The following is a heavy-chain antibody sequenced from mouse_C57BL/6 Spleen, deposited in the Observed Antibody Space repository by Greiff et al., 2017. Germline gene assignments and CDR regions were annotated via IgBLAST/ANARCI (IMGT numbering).Heavy chain of an antibody. D-gene: IGHD2-2*01. CDR3: TGNGNDGDYFDY. CDR1: GFTFSNYW. J-gene: IGHJ2*01. CDR2: IRLKADNYET. V-gene: IGHV6-3*01. Sequence: EVQVEESGGGLVQPGGSMKLSCVASGFTFSNYWMNWVRQSPEQGLEWVAQIRLKADNYETHYAESVKGRFTISRDDSTSSVYLQMNNLRAEDTYIDYCTGNGNDGDYFDYWGQGTTLTVSS.